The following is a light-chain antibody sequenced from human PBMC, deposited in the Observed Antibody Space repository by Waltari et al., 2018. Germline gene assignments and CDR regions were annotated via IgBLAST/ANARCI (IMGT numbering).Light chain of an antibody. CDR1: QGIASF. Sequence: DIQLTQSPPLLSASVGDRVTITCRASQGIASFLAWYQQKPGKAPKLLIYPASIVQSGGSSRFSGSGSGTEFRLTISSLQPEDFATYYGQQLESYAFTFGPGTKVDIK. J-gene: IGKJ3*01. V-gene: IGKV1-9*01. CDR2: PAS. CDR3: QQLESYAFT.